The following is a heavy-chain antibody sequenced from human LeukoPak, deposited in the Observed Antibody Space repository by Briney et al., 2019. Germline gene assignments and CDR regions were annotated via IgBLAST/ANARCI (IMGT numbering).Heavy chain of an antibody. CDR1: GFTFSRYS. Sequence: GGSLRLSCAASGFTFSRYSMNWVRQAPGKGLEWVSSISDDSNYIYYADSVKGRFTISRDNAKNSLYLQMNSLRAEDTAVYYCARGGSGWSQTIFDYWGQGTLVTVSS. J-gene: IGHJ4*02. D-gene: IGHD6-19*01. CDR2: ISDDSNYI. V-gene: IGHV3-21*01. CDR3: ARGGSGWSQTIFDY.